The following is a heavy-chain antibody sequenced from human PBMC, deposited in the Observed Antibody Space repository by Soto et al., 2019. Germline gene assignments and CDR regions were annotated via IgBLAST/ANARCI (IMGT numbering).Heavy chain of an antibody. CDR1: GFTVSSSY. D-gene: IGHD6-6*01. CDR3: AREFRDGSNTRLAFDP. CDR2: MYAGGTT. J-gene: IGHJ5*02. V-gene: IGHV3-66*01. Sequence: EMQLVQSGEGLVQPGGSLRLSCAASGFTVSSSYMTWVRHVPGKGLEWVSVMYAGGTTYYANSVKGRFTFSRDNSKNMMYLHMNNLRAEDTAMYYCAREFRDGSNTRLAFDPWGQGTLVTVSS.